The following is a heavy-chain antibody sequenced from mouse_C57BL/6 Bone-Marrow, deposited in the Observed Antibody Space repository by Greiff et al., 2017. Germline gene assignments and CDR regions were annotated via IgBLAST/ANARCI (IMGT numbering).Heavy chain of an antibody. Sequence: ESGAELARPGASVKLSCKASGYTFTSYGISWVKQRTGQGLEWIGEIYPRSGNTYYNEKFKGKATLTADKSSSTAYMELRSLTSEDSAVYFCARSTVVAPQYWYFDVWGTGTTVTVSS. V-gene: IGHV1-81*01. CDR2: IYPRSGNT. CDR1: GYTFTSYG. J-gene: IGHJ1*03. D-gene: IGHD1-1*01. CDR3: ARSTVVAPQYWYFDV.